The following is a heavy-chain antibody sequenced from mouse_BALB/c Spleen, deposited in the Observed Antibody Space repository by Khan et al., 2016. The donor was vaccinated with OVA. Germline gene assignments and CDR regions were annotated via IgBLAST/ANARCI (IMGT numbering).Heavy chain of an antibody. Sequence: EVQLQESGPGLVKPSQSLSLTCTVTGYSITSDYAWNWLRQFPGNKLEWMGYISYSGRTSYNPSLKSRISITRDTSKNQFFRQLNSVTTEDTATYYCARSVTITTVVATDFDYWGQGTTLTVSS. V-gene: IGHV3-2*02. CDR1: GYSITSDYA. CDR2: ISYSGRT. CDR3: ARSVTITTVVATDFDY. D-gene: IGHD1-1*01. J-gene: IGHJ2*01.